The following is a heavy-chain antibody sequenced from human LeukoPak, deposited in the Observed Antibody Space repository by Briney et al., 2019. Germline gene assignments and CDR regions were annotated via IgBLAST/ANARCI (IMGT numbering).Heavy chain of an antibody. J-gene: IGHJ4*02. CDR2: ISYDGSNK. Sequence: GGSLRLSCAASGFTFSNYGMHWVCQAPGKGLEWVAVISYDGSNKYYADSVRGRFTISRDNSKNTLYLQMNSLRAEDAAMYYCARVGAGTADFDYWGQGTLVTVSS. D-gene: IGHD1-1*01. CDR1: GFTFSNYG. V-gene: IGHV3-30*03. CDR3: ARVGAGTADFDY.